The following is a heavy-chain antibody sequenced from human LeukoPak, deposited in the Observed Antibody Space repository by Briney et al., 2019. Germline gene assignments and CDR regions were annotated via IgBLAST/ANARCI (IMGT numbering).Heavy chain of an antibody. D-gene: IGHD2-21*02. V-gene: IGHV3-23*01. CDR3: AKGDTVAVTAYYFNY. J-gene: IGHJ4*02. CDR2: ISGSGGSK. CDR1: GITFSSYA. Sequence: GGSLRLSCVVSGITFSSYAMTWVRQAPGKGLEWVSIISGSGGSKNYADSVKGRFTISRDNSKNTVYLQMNSLRTEDTAIYYCAKGDTVAVTAYYFNYWGQGTLVTVSS.